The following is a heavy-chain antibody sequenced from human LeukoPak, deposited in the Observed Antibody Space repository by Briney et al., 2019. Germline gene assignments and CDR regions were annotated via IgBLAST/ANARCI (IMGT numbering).Heavy chain of an antibody. D-gene: IGHD1-1*01. CDR1: GYSISSTYY. CDR2: ISHSGNT. CDR3: ARVNEPVATFDY. J-gene: IGHJ4*02. V-gene: IGHV4-38-2*02. Sequence: PSETLALTCTVSGYSISSTYYGAWIRQPPGKGLEWIATISHSGNTYYTPSLESRLTISLDTSKKHFSLRLSSVTAADTAVYYCARVNEPVATFDYWGLGTLVAVSS.